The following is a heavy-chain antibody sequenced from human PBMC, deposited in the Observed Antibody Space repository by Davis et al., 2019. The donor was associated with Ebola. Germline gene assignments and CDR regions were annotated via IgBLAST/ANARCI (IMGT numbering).Heavy chain of an antibody. CDR2: ISWNSGSI. CDR3: AKDSAARGDYYGMDV. Sequence: PGGSLRLSCAASGFTFDDYAMHWVRQAPGKGLEWVSGISWNSGSIGYADSVKGRFTISRDNAENSLYLQMNSLRAEDTALYYCAKDSAARGDYYGMDVWGQGTTVTVSS. J-gene: IGHJ6*02. V-gene: IGHV3-9*01. CDR1: GFTFDDYA. D-gene: IGHD2-15*01.